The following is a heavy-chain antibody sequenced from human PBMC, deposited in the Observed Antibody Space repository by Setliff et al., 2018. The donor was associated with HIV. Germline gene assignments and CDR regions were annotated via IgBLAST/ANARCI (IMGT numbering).Heavy chain of an antibody. CDR3: ARPTGYSSSWYPLDAFDI. CDR2: ISSSSTI. J-gene: IGHJ3*02. CDR1: GFTFSSYS. V-gene: IGHV3-48*01. D-gene: IGHD6-13*01. Sequence: PGGSLRLSCAASGFTFSSYSMNWVRQAPGKGLEWVSYISSSSTIYYADSVKGRFTISRDNAKNSLYLQMNSLRAEDTAVYYCARPTGYSSSWYPLDAFDIWGQGTMVTVSS.